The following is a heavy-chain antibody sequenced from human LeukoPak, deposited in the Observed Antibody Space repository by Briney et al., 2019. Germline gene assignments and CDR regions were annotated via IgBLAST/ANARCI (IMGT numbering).Heavy chain of an antibody. CDR3: ARDRYSISSSLYHYNMDV. V-gene: IGHV4-38-2*02. D-gene: IGHD6-6*01. J-gene: IGHJ6*03. Sequence: SETLSLTCTVFGFSISSGYYWGWIRQSPGRGLEWIGSIYHSGNTYHNPSLKSRVTISVDTSKNQFSLQLRSVTAADTAVYYCARDRYSISSSLYHYNMDVWGKGTTVTVSS. CDR2: IYHSGNT. CDR1: GFSISSGYY.